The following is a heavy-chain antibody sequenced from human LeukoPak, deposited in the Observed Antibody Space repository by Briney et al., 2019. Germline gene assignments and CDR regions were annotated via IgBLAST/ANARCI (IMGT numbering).Heavy chain of an antibody. CDR1: GYTFTSYG. J-gene: IGHJ5*02. CDR3: AITEYYYDSSGYYYWFDP. D-gene: IGHD3-22*01. CDR2: ISAYNGNT. Sequence: ASVTVSCKASGYTFTSYGISWVRQAPGQGLEWMGWISAYNGNTNYAQKLQGRVTITTDTFTSTAYMELRSLRSDDTAVYYCAITEYYYDSSGYYYWFDPWGQGTLVTVSS. V-gene: IGHV1-18*01.